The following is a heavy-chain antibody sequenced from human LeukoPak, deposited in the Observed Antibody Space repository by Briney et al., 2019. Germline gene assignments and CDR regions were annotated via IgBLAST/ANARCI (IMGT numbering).Heavy chain of an antibody. CDR1: GYTFTSYG. J-gene: IGHJ6*02. CDR3: ARPLEGYTSLYGMDV. D-gene: IGHD2-2*02. Sequence: GASVKVSCKASGYTFTSYGISWVRQAPGQGLEWMGWISAYNGNTNYAQKLQGRVTMTTDTSTSTAYMELRSLRSDDTAVYYCARPLEGYTSLYGMDVWGQGTTVTVSS. CDR2: ISAYNGNT. V-gene: IGHV1-18*01.